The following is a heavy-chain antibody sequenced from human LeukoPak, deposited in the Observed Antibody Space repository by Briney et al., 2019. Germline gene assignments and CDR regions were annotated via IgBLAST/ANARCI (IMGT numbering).Heavy chain of an antibody. D-gene: IGHD3-10*01. V-gene: IGHV3-33*06. Sequence: PGGSLRLSCAASGFTFSSYGMHWVRQAPGKGLEWMAVIWYDGSTEYYADSVRGRFIISRDTSKNTLYLQMNSLRAEDTAVYYCAKGVIYNNWSTHNWLDPWGPGTLVTVSS. CDR3: AKGVIYNNWSTHNWLDP. CDR2: IWYDGSTE. CDR1: GFTFSSYG. J-gene: IGHJ5*02.